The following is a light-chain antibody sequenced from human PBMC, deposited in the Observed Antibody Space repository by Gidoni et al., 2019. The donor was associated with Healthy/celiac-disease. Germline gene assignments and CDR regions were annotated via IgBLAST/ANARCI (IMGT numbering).Light chain of an antibody. CDR2: GAS. Sequence: IVMPQSPATLSVSPGERATLDCRASQSVSSNLDWYQQKPGQAPRLLIYGASTRATGIPARFSGSGSGTEFTLTISSLQSEDFAVYYCQQYNNWPLLTFGGGTKVEIK. CDR3: QQYNNWPLLT. CDR1: QSVSSN. J-gene: IGKJ4*01. V-gene: IGKV3-15*01.